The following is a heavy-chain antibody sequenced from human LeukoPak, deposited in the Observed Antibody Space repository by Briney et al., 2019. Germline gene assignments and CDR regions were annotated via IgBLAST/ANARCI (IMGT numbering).Heavy chain of an antibody. CDR2: LYISGST. Sequence: SETLSLTCTVSGASISSYYYNWIRQTAGRGLEWIGRLYISGSTDYNPSLKSRVTISVDTSKNQFSLGLSSVTAADTAVYFCARDLSGSLYFDYWGQGVLVTVSS. J-gene: IGHJ4*02. D-gene: IGHD3-10*01. CDR3: ARDLSGSLYFDY. CDR1: GASISSYY. V-gene: IGHV4-4*07.